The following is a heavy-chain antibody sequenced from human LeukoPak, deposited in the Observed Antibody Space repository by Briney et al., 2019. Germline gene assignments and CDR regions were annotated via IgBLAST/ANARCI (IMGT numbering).Heavy chain of an antibody. CDR3: ARAFRDNKDLNC. CDR2: ITASGTAM. CDR1: GFTFSSYS. D-gene: IGHD2-15*01. V-gene: IGHV3-48*01. J-gene: IGHJ4*02. Sequence: GGSLRLSCAASGFTFSSYSMNWVRQAPGKGLEWVSHITASGTAMFYADSVKGRFTISRDNAKNSLYLQMNSLRAEDTAMYYCARAFRDNKDLNCWGQGTLVTVSS.